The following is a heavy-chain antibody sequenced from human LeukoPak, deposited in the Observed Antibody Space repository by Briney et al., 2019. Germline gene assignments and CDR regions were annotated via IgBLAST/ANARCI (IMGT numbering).Heavy chain of an antibody. J-gene: IGHJ3*02. CDR1: GGSVSSESYH. CDR2: IFNSGSS. V-gene: IGHV4-61*01. Sequence: SETVSHTCTVSGGSVSSESYHWSWIGQPPGKGLEWIAYIFNSGSSNYNPSLKSRVTISVDTSKNQFSLKLNSVTAADTAQYHCARGVGGVREGFDIWGQGTMVTVSS. D-gene: IGHD3-16*01. CDR3: ARGVGGVREGFDI.